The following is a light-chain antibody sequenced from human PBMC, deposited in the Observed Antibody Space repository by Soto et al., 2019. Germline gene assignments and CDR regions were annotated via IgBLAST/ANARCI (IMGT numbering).Light chain of an antibody. CDR3: QKYDGAPWT. CDR1: QDITTY. CDR2: AAS. J-gene: IGKJ1*01. Sequence: DIQMTQSPSSLSASVGDRVTMTCRASQDITTYLAWYQQKPGKVPKLLIYAASTLQSGVPSRFTGSVSGTDFTLTIISLQSEDVATYYCQKYDGAPWTFGQGTKVEMK. V-gene: IGKV1-27*01.